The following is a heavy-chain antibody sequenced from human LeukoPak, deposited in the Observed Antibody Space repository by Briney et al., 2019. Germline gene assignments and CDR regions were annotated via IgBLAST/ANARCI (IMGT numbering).Heavy chain of an antibody. V-gene: IGHV4-34*01. D-gene: IGHD1-1*01. CDR3: ARGRSRNDWKLDY. CDR2: INHSGST. CDR1: GGSFSGYY. J-gene: IGHJ4*02. Sequence: PSETLSLTCAVYGGSFSGYYWSWIRQPPGKGLEWIGEINHSGSTNYNPSLKSRVTISVDTSKNQFSLELSSVTAADTAVYYCARGRSRNDWKLDYWGQGTLVTVSS.